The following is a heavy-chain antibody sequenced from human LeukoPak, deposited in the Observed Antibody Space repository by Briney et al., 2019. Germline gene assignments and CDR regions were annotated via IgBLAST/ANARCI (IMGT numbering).Heavy chain of an antibody. V-gene: IGHV1-2*06. D-gene: IGHD3-10*01. J-gene: IGHJ4*02. CDR3: ARTRLRYYGSGSYHTYYFDY. CDR1: GYTFTGYY. CDR2: TNPNSGGT. Sequence: GASVKVSCKASGYTFTGYYMHWVRQAPGQGLEWMGRTNPNSGGTNYAQKFQGRVTMTRDTSISTAYMELSRLRSDDTAVYYCARTRLRYYGSGSYHTYYFDYWGQGTLVTVSS.